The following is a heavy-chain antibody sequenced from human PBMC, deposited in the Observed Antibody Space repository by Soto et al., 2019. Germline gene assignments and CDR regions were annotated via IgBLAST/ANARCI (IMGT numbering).Heavy chain of an antibody. CDR1: GGSISSYY. Sequence: PSETLSLTCTVSGGSISSYYWSWFWQPPGKGLEWIGYIYYIGSTNYKPSLKSRFTISVDTSKIHFSLKLSFVTAADTAVYYCARRYGSCFDYWGQGTLVTVSS. D-gene: IGHD5-18*01. CDR3: ARRYGSCFDY. CDR2: IYYIGST. V-gene: IGHV4-59*08. J-gene: IGHJ4*02.